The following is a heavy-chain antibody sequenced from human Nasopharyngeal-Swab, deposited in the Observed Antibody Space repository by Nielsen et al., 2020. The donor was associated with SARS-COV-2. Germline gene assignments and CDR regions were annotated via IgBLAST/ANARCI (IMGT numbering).Heavy chain of an antibody. CDR1: GGSISSSSYY. J-gene: IGHJ4*02. CDR2: INHSGST. Sequence: SETLSLTCTVSGGSISSSSYYWSWIRQPPGKGLEWIGEINHSGSTNYNPSLKSRVTISVDTSKNQFSLKLSSVTAADTAVYYCARGRTFDYWGQGTLVTVSS. V-gene: IGHV4-39*07. CDR3: ARGRTFDY.